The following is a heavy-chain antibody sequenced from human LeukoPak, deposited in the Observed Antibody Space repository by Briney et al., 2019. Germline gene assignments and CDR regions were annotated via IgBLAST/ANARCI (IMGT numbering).Heavy chain of an antibody. CDR3: AREPKYCSGGSCQDY. J-gene: IGHJ4*02. V-gene: IGHV3-21*01. Sequence: GGSLRLSCDASGFTFSSYSMNWVRQAPGKGLEWVSSISSSSSYIYYADSVKGRFTISRDNAKNSLYLQMNSLRAEDTAVYYCAREPKYCSGGSCQDYWGQGTLVTVSS. CDR1: GFTFSSYS. CDR2: ISSSSSYI. D-gene: IGHD2-15*01.